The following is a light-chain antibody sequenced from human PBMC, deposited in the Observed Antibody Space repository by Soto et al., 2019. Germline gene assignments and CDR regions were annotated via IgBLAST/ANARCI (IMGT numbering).Light chain of an antibody. J-gene: IGKJ2*01. CDR2: GAS. CDR1: QSIGTY. V-gene: IGKV1-39*01. CDR3: QQSYSAPRT. Sequence: DIQMTQSPSSLPASVGDRISITCRASQSIGTYLSWYQQKPGKAPKLLIYGASNLQSGVPSRFSGSGSETGFTLTISSLQPEDFATYYCQQSYSAPRTFGQVTKVEIK.